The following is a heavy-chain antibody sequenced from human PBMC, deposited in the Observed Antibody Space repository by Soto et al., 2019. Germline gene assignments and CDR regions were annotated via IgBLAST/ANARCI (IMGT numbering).Heavy chain of an antibody. V-gene: IGHV3-21*01. CDR1: GFTFSSYS. CDR2: ISSSTNYI. Sequence: GGSLRLSCAASGFTFSSYSMNWVRQAPGKGLEWVSSISSSTNYIYYADSVKGRFTISRDNAKNSLYLQMNSLRAEDTAVYYCARDRRDGYNFDYWGQGALVTVSS. J-gene: IGHJ4*02. D-gene: IGHD5-12*01. CDR3: ARDRRDGYNFDY.